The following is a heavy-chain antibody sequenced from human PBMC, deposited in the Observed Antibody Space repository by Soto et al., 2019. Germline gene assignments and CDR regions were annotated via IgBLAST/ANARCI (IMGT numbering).Heavy chain of an antibody. CDR2: IYYSGST. J-gene: IGHJ6*02. Sequence: QVQLQESGPGLVKPSETLSLTCTVSGGSISSYYWSWIRQPPGKGLEWIGYIYYSGSTNYNPSLKIRVTISVNTSKNQFSLKLSSVTAADTAVYYCERDVSIAADVPSLDYYYYGMDVWGPGTTVTVSS. D-gene: IGHD6-13*01. CDR3: ERDVSIAADVPSLDYYYYGMDV. CDR1: GGSISSYY. V-gene: IGHV4-59*01.